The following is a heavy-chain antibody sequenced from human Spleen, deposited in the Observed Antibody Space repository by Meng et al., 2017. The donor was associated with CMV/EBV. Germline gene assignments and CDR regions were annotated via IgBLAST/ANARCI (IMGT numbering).Heavy chain of an antibody. CDR3: ARSSVITYSLDY. CDR1: GFTFSSYA. D-gene: IGHD3-10*01. V-gene: IGHV3-30-3*01. CDR2: ISFDGNNK. Sequence: GGSLRLSCAASGFTFSSYAMHWVRQAPGKGLEWVAIISFDGNNKYYADSVKGRFTISRDNSKNTLYLQMNSLRAEDTTVYYCARSSVITYSLDYWGQGTLVTVSS. J-gene: IGHJ4*02.